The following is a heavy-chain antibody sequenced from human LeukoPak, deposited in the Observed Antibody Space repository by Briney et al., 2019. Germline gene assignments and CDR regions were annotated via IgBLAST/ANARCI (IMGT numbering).Heavy chain of an antibody. CDR3: ARARVTGSGNYGY. CDR1: GYTFTSYD. Sequence: ASVKVSCKASGYTFTSYDISWVRQAPGQGPEWMGWISTYNGDTRYAQKLQGRDTITTDTPTSTAYMELRSLRSDDTAVYYCARARVTGSGNYGYWGQGTLVTVSS. D-gene: IGHD1-26*01. CDR2: ISTYNGDT. V-gene: IGHV1-18*01. J-gene: IGHJ4*02.